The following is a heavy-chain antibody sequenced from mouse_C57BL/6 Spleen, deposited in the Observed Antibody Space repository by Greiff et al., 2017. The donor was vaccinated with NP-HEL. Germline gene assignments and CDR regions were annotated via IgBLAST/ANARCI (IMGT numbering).Heavy chain of an antibody. Sequence: QVQLQQPGAELVMPGASVKLSCKASGYTFTSYWMHWVKQRPGQGLEWIGEIDPSDSYTNSNQKFKGKSTLTVDKSSSTAYMQLSSLASEDSAVYYCANVRRDYWGQGTTLTVSS. V-gene: IGHV1-69*01. CDR1: GYTFTSYW. J-gene: IGHJ2*01. D-gene: IGHD2-14*01. CDR2: IDPSDSYT. CDR3: ANVRRDY.